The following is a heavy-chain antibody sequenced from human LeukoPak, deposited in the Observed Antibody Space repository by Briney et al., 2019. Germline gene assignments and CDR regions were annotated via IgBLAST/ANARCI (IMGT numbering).Heavy chain of an antibody. Sequence: GASLRLSCAASGFTFSNYAMSWVRQAPGKGLEWVSAIAGGGGTTYYADSVKGRFSISRDNSKNTLFLQMNSLRVEDTALYYCSKWGDYDVLTGYYYSDFWGQGTLVTVSS. D-gene: IGHD3-9*01. V-gene: IGHV3-23*01. CDR3: SKWGDYDVLTGYYYSDF. CDR1: GFTFSNYA. J-gene: IGHJ4*02. CDR2: IAGGGGTT.